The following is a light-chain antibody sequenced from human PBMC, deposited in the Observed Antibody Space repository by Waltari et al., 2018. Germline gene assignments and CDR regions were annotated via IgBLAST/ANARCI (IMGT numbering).Light chain of an antibody. J-gene: IGKJ4*02. V-gene: IGKV1-5*03. Sequence: DIQMTQSPSTLSASVGVRVIITCRASQSIMNWLAWYQQKPGKAPNLLIYKASTLESGVPSRFGGSGSGTDFTLTISSLQPDDFATYYCQQYNSYSLLTFGGGTKIEIK. CDR2: KAS. CDR3: QQYNSYSLLT. CDR1: QSIMNW.